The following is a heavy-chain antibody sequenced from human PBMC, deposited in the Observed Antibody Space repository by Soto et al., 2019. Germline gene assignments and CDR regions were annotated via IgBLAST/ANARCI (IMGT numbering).Heavy chain of an antibody. CDR1: GDSVSSNSAA. Sequence: QTLSLTCAISGDSVSSNSAAWNWIRQSPSRGLEWLGRTYYRSKWYNDYAVSVKSRITINPDTSKNQFSLQLNSVTPEDTAVYYCARDKGGKLQLPGYYYGMDVRGQVTTVPVSS. D-gene: IGHD6-13*01. V-gene: IGHV6-1*01. CDR3: ARDKGGKLQLPGYYYGMDV. J-gene: IGHJ6*02. CDR2: TYYRSKWYN.